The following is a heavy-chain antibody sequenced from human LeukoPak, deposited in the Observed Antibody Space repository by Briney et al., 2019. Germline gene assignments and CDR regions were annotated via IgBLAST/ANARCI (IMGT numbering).Heavy chain of an antibody. CDR2: IYYSGST. D-gene: IGHD5-12*01. J-gene: IGHJ2*01. CDR3: ARVIGGYASWYFDL. CDR1: GGSISSHY. V-gene: IGHV4-59*11. Sequence: SETLSLTCTVSGGSISSHYWSWIRQPPGKGLEWIGYIYYSGSTNYNPSLKSRVTISVDTSKNQFSLKLSSVTAADTAVYYCARVIGGYASWYFDLWGRGTLVTVSS.